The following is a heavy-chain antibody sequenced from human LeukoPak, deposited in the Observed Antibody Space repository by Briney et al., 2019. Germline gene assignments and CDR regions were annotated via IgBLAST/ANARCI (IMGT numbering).Heavy chain of an antibody. D-gene: IGHD1-26*01. CDR2: ISYNGDST. CDR1: GVTFSSYA. V-gene: IGHV3-64D*09. CDR3: VSDRETQEQI. J-gene: IGHJ3*02. Sequence: GGSLRLSCAASGVTFSSYAMNWVRQAPGQGLEYVSAISYNGDSTYYVDSVKGRFTISRDNSKNTLDLQMTSLRPEDTAVYYCVSDRETQEQIWGPGTLVTVSS.